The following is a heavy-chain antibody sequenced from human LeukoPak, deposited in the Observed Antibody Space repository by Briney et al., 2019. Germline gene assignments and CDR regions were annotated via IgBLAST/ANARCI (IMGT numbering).Heavy chain of an antibody. J-gene: IGHJ4*02. CDR2: ISYDDTNK. CDR3: ARVRVGGSGSYYDY. Sequence: GGSLRLSCAASGFTFSNYALHWVRQAPGKGLEWVAVISYDDTNKYYVDSVKGRLTISRDNSKNTLYLQMNSLRAEDTAVYYCARVRVGGSGSYYDYWGQGTLVTVSS. CDR1: GFTFSNYA. V-gene: IGHV3-30*04. D-gene: IGHD3-10*01.